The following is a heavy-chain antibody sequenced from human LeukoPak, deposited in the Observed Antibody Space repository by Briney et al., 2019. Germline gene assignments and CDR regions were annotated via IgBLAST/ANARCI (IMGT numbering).Heavy chain of an antibody. D-gene: IGHD2-2*03. CDR1: GGAITNYY. J-gene: IGHJ3*02. V-gene: IGHV4-59*01. CDR3: AREDPWIDAFDI. Sequence: SETLSLTCGVSGGAITNYYWNWIRQAPGKGLEWLGYIYYTGSTTYNPSVKSRITISLDTSKKQISLKLRSVTAADTAVYYCAREDPWIDAFDIWGQGTMVTVSS. CDR2: IYYTGST.